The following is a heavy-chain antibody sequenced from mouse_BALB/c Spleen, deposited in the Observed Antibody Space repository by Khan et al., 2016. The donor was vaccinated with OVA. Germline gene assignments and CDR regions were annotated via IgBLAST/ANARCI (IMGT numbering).Heavy chain of an antibody. CDR2: IWSGGST. J-gene: IGHJ3*01. CDR1: GFSLTTYG. Sequence: VELVESGPGLVQPSQSLSITCTVSGFSLTTYGVHWVRQSPGKGLEWLGVIWSGGSTDYNAAFISRLGISKDSSKSQVFFKMNSLQVNDTAIDYCARNYDYDEGLAYWGQGTLVTVSA. V-gene: IGHV2-2*02. CDR3: ARNYDYDEGLAY. D-gene: IGHD2-4*01.